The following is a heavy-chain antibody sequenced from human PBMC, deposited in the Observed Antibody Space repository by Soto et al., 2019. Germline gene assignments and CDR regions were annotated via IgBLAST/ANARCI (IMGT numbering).Heavy chain of an antibody. D-gene: IGHD3-3*01. CDR3: ARGYDFWSGYYYPYGMDV. CDR1: GFTFSSYG. CDR2: ISYDGSNK. Sequence: PGGSLRLSCAASGFTFSSYGMHWVRQAPGKGLEWVAVISYDGSNKYYADTVKGRFTISRDNSKNTLYLQMNSLRAEDTAVYYCARGYDFWSGYYYPYGMDVWXQGTTVTVS. V-gene: IGHV3-30*03. J-gene: IGHJ6*02.